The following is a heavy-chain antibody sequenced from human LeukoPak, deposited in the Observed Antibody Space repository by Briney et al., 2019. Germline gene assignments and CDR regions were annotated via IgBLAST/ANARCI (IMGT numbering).Heavy chain of an antibody. CDR1: GFTLSAYW. CDR3: ARESYNSGIDY. J-gene: IGHJ4*02. D-gene: IGHD6-19*01. V-gene: IGHV3-74*01. Sequence: PGGSLRLSCAASGFTLSAYWMHWVRHAPGKGLMWVSRIEGDGNRITYADSVKGRFTISRDNSKNTLYLQMNSLRAEDTAVYYCARESYNSGIDYWGQGTLVTVSS. CDR2: IEGDGNRI.